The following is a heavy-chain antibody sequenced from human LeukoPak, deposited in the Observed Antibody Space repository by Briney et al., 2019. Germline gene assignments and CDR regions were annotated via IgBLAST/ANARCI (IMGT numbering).Heavy chain of an antibody. CDR1: GGSISSGGYY. V-gene: IGHV4-31*03. CDR2: IYYSGST. Sequence: PSETLSLTCTVSGGSISSGGYYWSWIRQHPGKGLEWIGYIYYSGSTYYNPSLKNRVTISVDTSKNQFSLKLSSVTAADTAVYYCAREGSSWYPTFDYWGQGTLVTVSS. D-gene: IGHD6-13*01. J-gene: IGHJ4*02. CDR3: AREGSSWYPTFDY.